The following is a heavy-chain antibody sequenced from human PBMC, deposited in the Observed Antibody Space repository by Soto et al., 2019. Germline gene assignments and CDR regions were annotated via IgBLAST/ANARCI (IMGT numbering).Heavy chain of an antibody. CDR1: GFTFDDYA. D-gene: IGHD5-12*01. V-gene: IGHV3-9*01. Sequence: GGSLRLSCAASGFTFDDYAMHWVRQAPGKGLEWVSGISWNSGSIGYADSVKGRFTISRDNAKNSLYLQMNSLRAEDTALYYCAKDLQPGGYYAFDIWGQGTMVTVSS. CDR3: AKDLQPGGYYAFDI. CDR2: ISWNSGSI. J-gene: IGHJ3*02.